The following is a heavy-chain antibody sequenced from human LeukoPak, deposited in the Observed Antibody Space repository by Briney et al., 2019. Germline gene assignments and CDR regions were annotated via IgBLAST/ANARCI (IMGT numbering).Heavy chain of an antibody. CDR3: VRDVGSGAPDYFHS. CDR1: GFRITSYD. D-gene: IGHD1-14*01. J-gene: IGHJ4*02. CDR2: RSIEQGIK. Sequence: ARTLRLSCAASGFRITSYDIQRVPQAPGKELEWGAVRSIEQGIKFYKDSVERRFTSAQDHSQNTLYLEMNSLRVDDTGVYFGVRDVGSGAPDYFHSWGGGTLVSVS. V-gene: IGHV3-30*04.